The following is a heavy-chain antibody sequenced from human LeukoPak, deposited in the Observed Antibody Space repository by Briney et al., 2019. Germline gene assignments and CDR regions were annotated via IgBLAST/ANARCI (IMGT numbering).Heavy chain of an antibody. CDR2: ISGSGGST. CDR3: AKAPNSGYDPAEYYFDY. D-gene: IGHD5-12*01. V-gene: IGHV3-23*01. J-gene: IGHJ4*02. CDR1: GFTFSSYA. Sequence: GGSLRLSCAASGFTFSSYAMSWVRQAPGKGLELVSAISGSGGSTYYADSVKGRFTISRDNSKNTLYLQMNSLRAEDTAVYYCAKAPNSGYDPAEYYFDYWGQGTLVTVSS.